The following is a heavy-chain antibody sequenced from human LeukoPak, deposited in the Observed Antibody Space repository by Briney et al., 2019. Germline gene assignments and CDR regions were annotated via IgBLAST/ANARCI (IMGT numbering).Heavy chain of an antibody. CDR3: ARDPPGYYGSGRH. CDR1: GGTFSSYA. Sequence: SVKVSCKASGGTFSSYAISWVRQAPGQGLEWMGEIIPIFGTANYAQKFQGRVTITADESTSTACMELSSLRSEDTAVYYCARDPPGYYGSGRHWGQGTLVTVSS. V-gene: IGHV1-69*13. CDR2: IIPIFGTA. J-gene: IGHJ4*02. D-gene: IGHD3-10*01.